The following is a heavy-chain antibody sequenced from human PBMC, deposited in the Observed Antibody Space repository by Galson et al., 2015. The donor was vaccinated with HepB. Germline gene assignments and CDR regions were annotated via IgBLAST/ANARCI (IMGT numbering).Heavy chain of an antibody. Sequence: SLRLSCAASGITVSSNYMSWVRQAPGKGLEWVSAIYSCGNTYYPDSVKGRFTITRDNSKNTLYLQMNRLRAEDAAVYYCARGAEYSTGWAAYYFDYWAQGSLVFASS. CDR1: GITVSSNY. V-gene: IGHV3-53*01. D-gene: IGHD6-19*01. J-gene: IGHJ4*02. CDR2: IYSCGNT. CDR3: ARGAEYSTGWAAYYFDY.